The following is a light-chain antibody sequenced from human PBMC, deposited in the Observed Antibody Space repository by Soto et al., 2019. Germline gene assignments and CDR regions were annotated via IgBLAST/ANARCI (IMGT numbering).Light chain of an antibody. CDR1: QTISSW. CDR3: LQDYNYPKT. CDR2: KAS. J-gene: IGKJ1*01. V-gene: IGKV1-5*03. Sequence: DIHMTQSPATLSGSVGDRVTITCRASQTISSWLAWYQQKPGKAPKLLIYKASTLKSGVPSRFSGSGSGTEFTLTISSLQPDDFATYYCLQDYNYPKTFGQGTKVDI.